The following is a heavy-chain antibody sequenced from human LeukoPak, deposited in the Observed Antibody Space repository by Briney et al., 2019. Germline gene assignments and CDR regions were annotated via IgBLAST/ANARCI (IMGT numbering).Heavy chain of an antibody. CDR2: IYYSGST. CDR3: ARLDGDFEGFSDY. J-gene: IGHJ4*02. V-gene: IGHV4-59*08. Sequence: PSDTLSLTCTVSGGTITSYYLSWIRQPPGKGLEWLGYIYYSGSTNYNPSIKSRVTISVDTSKNQLSLKLTAATAADTSLYYCARLDGDFEGFSDYWREGTVVSVSS. CDR1: GGTITSYY. D-gene: IGHD4-17*01.